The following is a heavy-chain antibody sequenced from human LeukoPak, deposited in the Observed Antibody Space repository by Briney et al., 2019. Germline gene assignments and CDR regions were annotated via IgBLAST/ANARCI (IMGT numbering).Heavy chain of an antibody. CDR1: GGSISSSSYY. D-gene: IGHD3-3*01. CDR3: ARIRFLEWLSPYHPIDY. CDR2: IYYSGST. Sequence: SETLSLTCTVSGGSISSSSYYWGWIRQPPGKGLEWIGSIYYSGSTYYNPSLKSRVTISVDTSKNQFSLKLSSVTAADTAVYYCARIRFLEWLSPYHPIDYWGQGTLVTVSS. J-gene: IGHJ4*02. V-gene: IGHV4-39*01.